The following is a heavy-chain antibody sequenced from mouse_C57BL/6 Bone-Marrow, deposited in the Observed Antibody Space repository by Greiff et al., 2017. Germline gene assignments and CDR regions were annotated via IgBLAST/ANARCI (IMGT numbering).Heavy chain of an antibody. Sequence: EVKLLESGGGLVKPGGSLKLSCAASGFTFSDYGMHWVRQAPEKGLEWVAYISSGSSTINYADTVKGRFTLTRDNAKNTLCLQMTSLRSEDSAMYYCARLLLRGYWGQGTTLTVSS. J-gene: IGHJ2*01. D-gene: IGHD1-1*01. CDR3: ARLLLRGY. CDR1: GFTFSDYG. CDR2: ISSGSSTI. V-gene: IGHV5-17*01.